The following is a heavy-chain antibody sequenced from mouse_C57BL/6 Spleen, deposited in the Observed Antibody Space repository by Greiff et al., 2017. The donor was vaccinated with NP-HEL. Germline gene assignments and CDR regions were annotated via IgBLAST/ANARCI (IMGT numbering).Heavy chain of an antibody. CDR2: INPRTGGT. D-gene: IGHD2-4*01. Sequence: VQLQQSGPELVKPGASVKISCKASGYSFTGYYMNWVKQSPEKSLEWIGEINPRTGGTTYNQKFKAKATLTVDKSSSTSYMQLKSLTSEDSAVYSCARSYDYDGGDYYAMDYWGQGTSVTVSS. J-gene: IGHJ4*01. CDR1: GYSFTGYY. V-gene: IGHV1-42*01. CDR3: ARSYDYDGGDYYAMDY.